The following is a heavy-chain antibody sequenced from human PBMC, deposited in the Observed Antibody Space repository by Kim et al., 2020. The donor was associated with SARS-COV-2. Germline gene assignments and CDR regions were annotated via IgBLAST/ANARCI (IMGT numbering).Heavy chain of an antibody. CDR3: AREGELLVGGIYYYYGMDV. CDR1: GFTFSSYS. V-gene: IGHV3-48*02. Sequence: GGSLRLSCAASGFTFSSYSMNWVRQAPGKGLEWVSYISSSSSTIYYADSVKGRFTISRDNAKNSLYLQMNSLRDEDTAVYYCAREGELLVGGIYYYYGMDVWGQGTTVTVSS. D-gene: IGHD1-26*01. CDR2: ISSSSSTI. J-gene: IGHJ6*02.